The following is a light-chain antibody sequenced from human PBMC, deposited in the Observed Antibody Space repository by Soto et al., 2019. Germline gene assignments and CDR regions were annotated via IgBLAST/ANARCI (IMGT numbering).Light chain of an antibody. CDR1: SSDVGGYNY. CDR2: DVS. V-gene: IGLV2-14*01. J-gene: IGLJ2*01. CDR3: SSYTSSSNVV. Sequence: QSALTQPASVSGSPGQSITISCTGTSSDVGGYNYVSWYQQHPGKAPKLMIDDVSNRPSGVSNRFSGSKSGNTASLTISGLRAEDEADSYCSSYTSSSNVVFGGGTKLTVL.